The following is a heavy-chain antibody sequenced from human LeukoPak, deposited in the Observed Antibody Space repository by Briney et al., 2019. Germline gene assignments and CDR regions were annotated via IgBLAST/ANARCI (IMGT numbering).Heavy chain of an antibody. CDR1: GGSISSSSYY. D-gene: IGHD3-22*01. CDR2: IYYSGST. J-gene: IGHJ4*02. Sequence: PPETLSLTCTVSGGSISSSSYYWGWIRQPPGKGLEWIGSIYYSGSTYYNPSLKSRVTISVDTSKNQFSLKLSSVTAADTAVYYCARLSISYYYGSSGYPDYFDYWGQGTLVTVSS. V-gene: IGHV4-39*01. CDR3: ARLSISYYYGSSGYPDYFDY.